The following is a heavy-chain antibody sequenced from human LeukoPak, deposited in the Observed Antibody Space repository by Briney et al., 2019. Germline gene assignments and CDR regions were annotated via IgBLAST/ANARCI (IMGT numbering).Heavy chain of an antibody. CDR3: ARVEAAAGRDY. CDR1: GYTFTSYG. CDR2: ISAYNGNT. Sequence: ASVTVSRKASGYTFTSYGISWVCQAPGQGLEWMGWISAYNGNTNYAQKLQGRVTMTTDTSTSTAYMELRSLRSDDTAVYYCARVEAAAGRDYWGDGTMASVSS. J-gene: IGHJ4*03. D-gene: IGHD6-13*01. V-gene: IGHV1-18*01.